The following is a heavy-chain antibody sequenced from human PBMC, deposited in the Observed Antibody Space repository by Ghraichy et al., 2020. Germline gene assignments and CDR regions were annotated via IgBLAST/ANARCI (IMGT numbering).Heavy chain of an antibody. J-gene: IGHJ6*03. CDR2: INAGNGNT. CDR1: GYTFTGYY. V-gene: IGHV1-3*01. Sequence: ASVKVSCKASGYTFTGYYMHWVRQAPGQRLEWMGWINAGNGNTRYSQNFQGRVTITRDASASTAYMELSSLRSEDTAVYYCARGIWSCTKCFYYMDVWGKGTTVTVSS. CDR3: ARGIWSCTKCFYYMDV. D-gene: IGHD2-2*01.